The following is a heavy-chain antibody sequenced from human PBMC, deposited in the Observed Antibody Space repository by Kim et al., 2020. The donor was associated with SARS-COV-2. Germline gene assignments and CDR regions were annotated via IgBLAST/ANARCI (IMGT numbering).Heavy chain of an antibody. CDR1: GGTFSSYA. V-gene: IGHV1-69*04. CDR3: ARGNFEEDTAMGREYYGMDV. D-gene: IGHD5-18*01. Sequence: SVKVSCKASGGTFSSYAISWVRQAPGQGLEWMGRIIPILGIANYAQKFQGRVTITADKSTSTAYMELSSLRSEDTAVYYCARGNFEEDTAMGREYYGMDVWGQGTTVTVSS. J-gene: IGHJ6*02. CDR2: IIPILGIA.